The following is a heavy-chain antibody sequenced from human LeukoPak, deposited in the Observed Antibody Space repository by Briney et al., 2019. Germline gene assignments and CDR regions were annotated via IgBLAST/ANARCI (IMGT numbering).Heavy chain of an antibody. J-gene: IGHJ4*02. Sequence: GASVKVSCKASGYTFTGYYMHWVRQAPGQGLEWMGWISAYNGNTDYAQKLQGRVTMTTYTSTSTAYMELRSLRSDDTAVYYCARGDYDFWSGYPYYFDYWGQGTLVTVSS. D-gene: IGHD3-3*01. V-gene: IGHV1-18*04. CDR1: GYTFTGYY. CDR2: ISAYNGNT. CDR3: ARGDYDFWSGYPYYFDY.